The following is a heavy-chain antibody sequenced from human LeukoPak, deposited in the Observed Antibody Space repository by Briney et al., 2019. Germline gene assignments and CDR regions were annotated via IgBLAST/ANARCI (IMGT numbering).Heavy chain of an antibody. CDR2: VYYGRTT. CDR3: VRHDGRGGATMGAFDS. V-gene: IGHV4-39*01. Sequence: SETLSLTCTVSAASFISSSHHWGWIRQSPGKGLEWIGTVYYGRTTYYNPSLDGRVTISLDTSANHFSLQLNSVTAAAPAVYYCVRHDGRGGATMGAFDSWGQGALVTVSS. J-gene: IGHJ5*01. CDR1: AASFISSSHH. D-gene: IGHD5-12*01.